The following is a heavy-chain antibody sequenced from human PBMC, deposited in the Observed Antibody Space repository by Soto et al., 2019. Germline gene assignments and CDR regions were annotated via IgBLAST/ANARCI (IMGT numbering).Heavy chain of an antibody. V-gene: IGHV2-5*02. Sequence: QITLKESGPTLVKPTQTLTLTCTFSGFSLSTSGVGVGWVRQPPGKALEWLALIYWDDDKRYSPSLKSRLTITKDTSKNQVVLTMTNMDPLDTATYYCAHRVEYYFDYWGQGTLVTVSS. CDR1: GFSLSTSGVG. D-gene: IGHD1-1*01. CDR2: IYWDDDK. J-gene: IGHJ4*02. CDR3: AHRVEYYFDY.